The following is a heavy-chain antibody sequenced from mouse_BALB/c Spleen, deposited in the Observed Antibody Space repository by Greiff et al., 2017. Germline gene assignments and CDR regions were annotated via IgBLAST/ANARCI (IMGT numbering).Heavy chain of an antibody. CDR1: GYTFTSYW. CDR2: IDPSDSYT. D-gene: IGHD1-2*01. CDR3: AKFITTAFDV. Sequence: QVQLKQPGAELVKPGASVKLSCKASGYTFTSYWMHWVKQRPGQGLEWIGEIDPSDSYTNYNQKFKGKATLTVDKSSSTAYMQLSSLTSEDSAVYYCAKFITTAFDVWGAGTTVTVSS. V-gene: IGHV1-69*02. J-gene: IGHJ1*01.